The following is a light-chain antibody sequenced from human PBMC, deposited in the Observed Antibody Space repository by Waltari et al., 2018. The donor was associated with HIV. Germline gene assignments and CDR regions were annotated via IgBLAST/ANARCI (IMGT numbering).Light chain of an antibody. Sequence: QSALTQPASVSGSPGQSITISCTGTSSDVGSYSLVSWYQQHPGKATKLMLYEGSKRPSGVSNRFSGSKSGNTASLTISGLQAEDEADYNCCSYAGSSIMVFGGGTKLTVL. CDR2: EGS. CDR3: CSYAGSSIMV. CDR1: SSDVGSYSL. V-gene: IGLV2-23*01. J-gene: IGLJ2*01.